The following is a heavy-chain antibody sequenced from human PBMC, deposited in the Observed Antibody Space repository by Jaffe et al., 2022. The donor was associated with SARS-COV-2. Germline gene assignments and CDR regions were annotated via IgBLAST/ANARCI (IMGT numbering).Heavy chain of an antibody. CDR2: ITASDGST. V-gene: IGHV3-23*01. J-gene: IGHJ6*02. Sequence: EVQLLESGGGLVQPGGSLRISCAASGFSFRLYGMNWVRQAPGKGLEWVSSITASDGSTYYADSVKGRFTISRDNSNNTLYLQMNSLRAEDTAVYYCAKAADATMPYSYWFAMDVWGRGTTVTVSS. CDR3: AKAADATMPYSYWFAMDV. D-gene: IGHD2-2*01. CDR1: GFSFRLYG.